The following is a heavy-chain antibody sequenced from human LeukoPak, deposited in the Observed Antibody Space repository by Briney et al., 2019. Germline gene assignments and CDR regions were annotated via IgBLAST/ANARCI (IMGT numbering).Heavy chain of an antibody. D-gene: IGHD1-26*01. Sequence: KPSETLSLTCTVSGGSISSGSYYWSWIRQPAGKGLEWIGRIYTSGSTNYNPSLKSRVTISVDTSKNQFSLKLSSVTAADTAVYYCARAKWELLKYYFDYWGQGTLVTVSS. CDR2: IYTSGST. CDR1: GGSISSGSYY. CDR3: ARAKWELLKYYFDY. V-gene: IGHV4-61*02. J-gene: IGHJ4*02.